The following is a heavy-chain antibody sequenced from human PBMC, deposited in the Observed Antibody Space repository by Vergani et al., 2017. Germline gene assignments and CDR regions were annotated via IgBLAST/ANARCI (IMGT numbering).Heavy chain of an antibody. J-gene: IGHJ2*01. CDR2: LHHNGAT. Sequence: VQVVESGGGLIKPGGSLRLSCVVSGITFKNAWINWVRQAPGKGLEWIGSLHHNGATSHNPSLRSRVTMSVDTSKNQFSLNLTSVTAADTAVYYCARGRGDNWYFDLWGRGTLVTVSS. CDR1: GITFKNAW. V-gene: IGHV4-55*02. CDR3: ARGRGDNWYFDL. D-gene: IGHD3-10*01.